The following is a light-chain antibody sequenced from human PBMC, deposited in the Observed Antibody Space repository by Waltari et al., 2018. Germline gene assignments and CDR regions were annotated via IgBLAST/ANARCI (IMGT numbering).Light chain of an antibody. V-gene: IGLV4-69*01. CDR1: SGHSSHI. CDR3: QTGGHGTWV. CDR2: VNSDGSH. J-gene: IGLJ3*02. Sequence: QLVLTQSPSASASLGASVKLTCTLSSGHSSHIIAWHQQQPEKGPRYLMKVNSDGSHSKGDEIPDRFSGSSAEAERYLTISSVQSEDEADYYCQTGGHGTWVFGGGTKLTVL.